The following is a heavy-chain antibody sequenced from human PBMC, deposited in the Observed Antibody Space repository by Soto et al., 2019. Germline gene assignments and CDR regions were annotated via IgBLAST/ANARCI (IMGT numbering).Heavy chain of an antibody. V-gene: IGHV5-51*01. D-gene: IGHD6-13*01. CDR2: IYPGDSDT. CDR1: GYSFTSYW. J-gene: IGHJ4*02. Sequence: GESLKISCKGSGYSFTSYWVTWVRQMPGKGLEWMGTIYPGDSDTRYSPSFQGQVTISADKSINIAYLQWSSLKASDTAMYYCARQRSAAATGVGYWGQGTLVTRLL. CDR3: ARQRSAAATGVGY.